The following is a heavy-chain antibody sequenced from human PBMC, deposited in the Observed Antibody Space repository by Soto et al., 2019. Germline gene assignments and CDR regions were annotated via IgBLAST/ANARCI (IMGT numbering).Heavy chain of an antibody. V-gene: IGHV1-24*01. J-gene: IGHJ4*02. D-gene: IGHD4-17*01. CDR3: ATDLARTTVTTY. CDR2: FDPEDGET. CDR1: GYTLTELS. Sequence: GASVKVSCKVSGYTLTELSMHWVRQAPGKGLEWMGGFDPEDGETIYAQKFQGRVTMTEDTSTDTAYTELSSLRSEDTAVYYCATDLARTTVTTYWGQGTLVTVSS.